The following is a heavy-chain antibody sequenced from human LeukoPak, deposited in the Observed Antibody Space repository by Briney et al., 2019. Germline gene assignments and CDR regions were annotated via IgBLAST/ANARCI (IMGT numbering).Heavy chain of an antibody. CDR1: GFTFSSYA. D-gene: IGHD3-22*01. V-gene: IGHV3-23*01. CDR2: ISGSGGST. J-gene: IGHJ4*02. Sequence: TGGSLRLSCAASGFTFSSYAMSWVRQAPGKGLEWVSAISGSGGSTYYADSVKGRFTISRDNSKNTLYLQMNSLRAEDTAVYYCAKPRFPGGYYDSSGYYFDYWGQGTLVTVSS. CDR3: AKPRFPGGYYDSSGYYFDY.